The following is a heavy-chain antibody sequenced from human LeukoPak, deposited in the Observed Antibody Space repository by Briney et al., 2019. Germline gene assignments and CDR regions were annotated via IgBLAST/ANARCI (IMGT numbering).Heavy chain of an antibody. CDR2: INNNGGST. CDR1: GFTVSSNY. V-gene: IGHV3-23*01. J-gene: IGHJ4*02. Sequence: GGSLRLSCAASGFTVSSNYMSWVRQGPGKGLEWVSTINNNGGSTSYADSVKGRFTISRDNSKNTLYLQMNSLRAEDTAVYYCAKPVTVSSPFDYWGQGTLVSVSS. D-gene: IGHD3-10*01. CDR3: AKPVTVSSPFDY.